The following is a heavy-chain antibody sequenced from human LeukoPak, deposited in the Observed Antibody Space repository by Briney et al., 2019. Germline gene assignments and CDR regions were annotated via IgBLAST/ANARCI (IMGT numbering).Heavy chain of an antibody. CDR2: IRYDGSNK. D-gene: IGHD3-22*01. Sequence: GGSLRLSCAASGFTFSDYSMHWVRQAPGKGLEWVAFIRYDGSNKYYADSVKGRFTISRDNSKNTLYLQMNSLRAEDTAVYYCAKGLWYYYDSSGYVDYWGQGTLVTVSS. CDR1: GFTFSDYS. J-gene: IGHJ4*02. CDR3: AKGLWYYYDSSGYVDY. V-gene: IGHV3-30*02.